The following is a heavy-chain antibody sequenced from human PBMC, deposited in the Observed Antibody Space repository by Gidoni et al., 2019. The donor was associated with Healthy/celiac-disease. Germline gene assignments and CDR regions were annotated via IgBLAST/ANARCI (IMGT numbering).Heavy chain of an antibody. V-gene: IGHV4-34*01. CDR2: INHSGST. D-gene: IGHD3-16*02. J-gene: IGHJ4*02. Sequence: QVQLQQWGAGLLKPSETLSLTCAVYGGSFSGYYWSWIRQPPGKGLEWIGEINHSGSTNYNPSLKSRVTISVDTSKNQFSLKLSSVTAADTAVYYCARARRYANGMKDYVWGSYRYGLYYFDYWGQGTLVTVSS. CDR1: GGSFSGYY. CDR3: ARARRYANGMKDYVWGSYRYGLYYFDY.